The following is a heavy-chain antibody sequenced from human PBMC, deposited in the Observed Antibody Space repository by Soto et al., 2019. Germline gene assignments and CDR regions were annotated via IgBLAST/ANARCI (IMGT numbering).Heavy chain of an antibody. V-gene: IGHV1-3*01. J-gene: IGHJ5*02. CDR2: INPGKGNT. Sequence: GAPVKVSCKASGYTFSSYAMHWVRQAPGQSLEWMGWINPGKGNTKYSQKFQDRVTFTRDTSASTAYMELSSLTSEDTAVYYCARPPYTSSWFDPWGQGTLVTVSS. CDR1: GYTFSSYA. CDR3: ARPPYTSSWFDP.